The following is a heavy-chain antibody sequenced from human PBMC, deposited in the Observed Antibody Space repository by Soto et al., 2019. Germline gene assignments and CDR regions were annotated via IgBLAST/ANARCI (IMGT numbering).Heavy chain of an antibody. J-gene: IGHJ6*02. CDR2: ISGSGGNA. D-gene: IGHD1-26*01. Sequence: EGQLLESGGGLVQPGWSLRLSCAASGFTFSSYVMSWVRQAPGKGLEWVSTISGSGGNAYYADSVKGRFSISRDNSKNTLHLQMNSLRADDTAVYYCAKDGASGSYPPYYYYGMDVWGQGTTVTVSS. CDR1: GFTFSSYV. CDR3: AKDGASGSYPPYYYYGMDV. V-gene: IGHV3-23*01.